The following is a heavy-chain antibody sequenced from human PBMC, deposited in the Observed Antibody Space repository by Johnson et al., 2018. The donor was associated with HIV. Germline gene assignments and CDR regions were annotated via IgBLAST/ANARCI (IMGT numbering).Heavy chain of an antibody. V-gene: IGHV3-30-3*01. CDR2: ISYDGSNK. D-gene: IGHD3-10*01. CDR1: GITFSSYA. Sequence: QVQLLESGGGVVQPGRSLRLSCAASGITFSSYAMHWVRQAPGRGLEWVTVISYDGSNKYYTDSVKGRFTISRDNSKNTLYLQMNSLRAEDTAVYYCAREHSEVRYGSNTRGAFDIWGQGTMVTVSS. CDR3: AREHSEVRYGSNTRGAFDI. J-gene: IGHJ3*02.